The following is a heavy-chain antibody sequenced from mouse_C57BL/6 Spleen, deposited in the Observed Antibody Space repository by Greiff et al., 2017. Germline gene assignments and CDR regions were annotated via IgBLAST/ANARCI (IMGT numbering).Heavy chain of an antibody. V-gene: IGHV10-3*01. CDR3: VRERGYGSLYWYFDV. J-gene: IGHJ1*03. Sequence: EVQLQESGGGLVKPKGSLKLSCAASGFTFNTYAMHWVRQAPGKGLEWVARIRSKSSNYATYYADSVKDRFTISRDDSQSMLYLQMNNLKTEDTAMYYCVRERGYGSLYWYFDVWGTGTTVTVSS. CDR2: IRSKSSNYAT. D-gene: IGHD1-1*01. CDR1: GFTFNTYA.